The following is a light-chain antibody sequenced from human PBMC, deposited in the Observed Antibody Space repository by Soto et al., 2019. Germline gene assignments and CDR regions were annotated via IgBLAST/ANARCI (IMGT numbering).Light chain of an antibody. J-gene: IGKJ1*01. CDR3: QQANSFPQT. Sequence: DIQMTQSPPSVSASVGDRVTITCRASQGISSWLAWYQQKPGKAPTLLIYDASSLQSGVPSRFRGSGSGTDLSLTISRLQTEEFETDYWQQANSFPQTFGPRTKVEIK. CDR1: QGISSW. V-gene: IGKV1-12*01. CDR2: DAS.